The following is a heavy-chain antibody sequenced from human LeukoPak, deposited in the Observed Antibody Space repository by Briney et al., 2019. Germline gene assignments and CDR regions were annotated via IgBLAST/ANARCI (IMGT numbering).Heavy chain of an antibody. V-gene: IGHV4-4*07. CDR1: GDSIRGFY. D-gene: IGHD4-17*01. J-gene: IGHJ6*03. CDR3: ARGLPSYGDYVDYYFYMDV. Sequence: SETLSLTCTVSGDSIRGFYWSWIRQPAGKGLQWIGRISTSGSTNYTPSLKSRVTMSVDRSTNEFSLTVRSVTAADTALYYCARGLPSYGDYVDYYFYMDVWGKGTTVTVSS. CDR2: ISTSGST.